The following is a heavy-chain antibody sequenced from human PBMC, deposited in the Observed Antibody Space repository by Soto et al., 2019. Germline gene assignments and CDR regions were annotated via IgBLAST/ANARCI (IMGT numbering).Heavy chain of an antibody. V-gene: IGHV3-23*01. CDR1: GFTFSNYA. J-gene: IGHJ5*02. D-gene: IGHD2-15*01. CDR3: AKDVRELCSGGTCSDGLDH. CDR2: ISVSGGST. Sequence: GGSLRLSCAASGFTFSNYAMSWVRQAPGKGLEWVSTISVSGGSTYSADSVKGRFSISRDNSKNTLYVQMNSLRAEDTAVYYCAKDVRELCSGGTCSDGLDHWGQGTLVTVSS.